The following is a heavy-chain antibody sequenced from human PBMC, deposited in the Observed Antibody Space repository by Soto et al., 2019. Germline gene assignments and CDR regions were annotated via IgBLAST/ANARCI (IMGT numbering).Heavy chain of an antibody. D-gene: IGHD6-13*01. CDR2: IYSDGTT. V-gene: IGHV3-66*01. Sequence: ESGGGLVQPGGSLRLSCAASGFTVSSNYMSWVRQAPGRGLEWVSVIYSDGTTYYADSVKGRFTISRDNSENTLYLQMNSLRVEDTAVYYCARDSAYGAAPLGYWGQGTLVTVSS. CDR1: GFTVSSNY. CDR3: ARDSAYGAAPLGY. J-gene: IGHJ4*02.